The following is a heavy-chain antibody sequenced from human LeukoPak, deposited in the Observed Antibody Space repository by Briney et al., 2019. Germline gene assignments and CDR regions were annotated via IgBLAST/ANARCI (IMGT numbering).Heavy chain of an antibody. J-gene: IGHJ4*02. V-gene: IGHV6-1*01. CDR2: TYYRSKWYN. CDR3: AREVARGTTSRNYVWGSYRN. D-gene: IGHD3-16*02. Sequence: SQTLSLTCAISGDSVSSNSAAWNWIRQSPSRGLEWLGRTYYRSKWYNDYAVSVKSRITINPDTSKNQFSLQLNSVTPEDTAVYYCAREVARGTTSRNYVWGSYRNWGQGTLVTVSS. CDR1: GDSVSSNSAA.